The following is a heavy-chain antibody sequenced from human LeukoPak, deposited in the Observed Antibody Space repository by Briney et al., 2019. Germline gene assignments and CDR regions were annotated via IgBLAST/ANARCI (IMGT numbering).Heavy chain of an antibody. Sequence: GGSLRLSCTASGFTFSSYGMNWVRQAPGKGLEWLSYISTSSSTIYYADSVKGRFTISRDNAKNSLYLQMNSLRAADTAVYYCARNYYYMDVWGKGTTVTVSS. CDR1: GFTFSSYG. V-gene: IGHV3-48*01. CDR2: ISTSSSTI. J-gene: IGHJ6*03. CDR3: ARNYYYMDV.